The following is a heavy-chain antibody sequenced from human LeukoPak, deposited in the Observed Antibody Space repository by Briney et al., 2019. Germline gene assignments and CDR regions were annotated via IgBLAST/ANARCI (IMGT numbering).Heavy chain of an antibody. Sequence: PGGSLRLSCAASGFTFSSYNMSWVRQAPGKGLEWVSVISGSGGSTYYADSVKGRFTISRDNSKNTLYLQMNSLRAEDTAVYYCVKTGESTVTGRSAFDIWGQGTMVTVSS. CDR2: ISGSGGST. D-gene: IGHD4-17*01. CDR3: VKTGESTVTGRSAFDI. J-gene: IGHJ3*02. CDR1: GFTFSSYN. V-gene: IGHV3-23*01.